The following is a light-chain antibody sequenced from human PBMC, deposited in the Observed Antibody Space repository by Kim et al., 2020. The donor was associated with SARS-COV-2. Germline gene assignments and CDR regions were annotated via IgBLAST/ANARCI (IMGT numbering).Light chain of an antibody. CDR3: QAWDTSTVI. Sequence: VHPGQSAIVTVAGDNLVDKFVSWYQRKPGQSPFLVIYQDNKRPSGIPEGFSGANSGNTATLTISVTQAMDEADYYCQAWDTSTVIFGGGTQLTVL. CDR1: NLVDKF. J-gene: IGLJ2*01. V-gene: IGLV3-1*01. CDR2: QDN.